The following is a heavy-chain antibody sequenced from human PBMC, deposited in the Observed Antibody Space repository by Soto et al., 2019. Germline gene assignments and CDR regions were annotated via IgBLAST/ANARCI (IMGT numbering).Heavy chain of an antibody. CDR2: IIPIFGTA. Sequence: APVKVSCKASGGTFSSYAISWVRQAPGQGLEWMGGIIPIFGTANYAQKFQGRVTITADKSTSTAYMELSSLRSEDTAVYYCASLYYYDSSGYYYAPFDYWGQGTLVTVSS. J-gene: IGHJ4*02. D-gene: IGHD3-22*01. CDR1: GGTFSSYA. CDR3: ASLYYYDSSGYYYAPFDY. V-gene: IGHV1-69*06.